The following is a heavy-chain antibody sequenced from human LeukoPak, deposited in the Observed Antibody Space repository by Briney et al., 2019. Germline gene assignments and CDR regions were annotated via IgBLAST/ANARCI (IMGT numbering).Heavy chain of an antibody. D-gene: IGHD3-22*01. CDR2: INPNSGGT. V-gene: IGHV1-2*02. CDR3: AREGEVDTMIVGYYFDY. Sequence: GASVKVSCKASGYTFIGFYMHWVRQAPGQGLEWMGWINPNSGGTNYAQKFQGRVTMTRDTSISTAYMELSRLRSDDTAVYYCAREGEVDTMIVGYYFDYWGQGTLVTVSS. CDR1: GYTFIGFY. J-gene: IGHJ4*02.